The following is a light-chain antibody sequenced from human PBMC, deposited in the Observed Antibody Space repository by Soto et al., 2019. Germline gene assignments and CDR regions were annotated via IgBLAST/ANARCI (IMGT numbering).Light chain of an antibody. CDR2: DAS. J-gene: IGKJ4*01. Sequence: EIVLTQSPATLSLSPGERATLSCRASQSVSSYLAWYQQKPGQAPRFLIYDASNRATGIPARFSGSGSGTDFTLTISSLEPEDFAVYYCQQRSNLLTFGGGTKVEIK. CDR3: QQRSNLLT. V-gene: IGKV3-11*01. CDR1: QSVSSY.